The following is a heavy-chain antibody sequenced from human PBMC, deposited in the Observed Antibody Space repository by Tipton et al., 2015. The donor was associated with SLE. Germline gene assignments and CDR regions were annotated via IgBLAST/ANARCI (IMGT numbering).Heavy chain of an antibody. CDR1: GFTYSGYA. CDR2: ITGSGDRT. Sequence: SLRLSCAASGFTYSGYAMHWVRQAPGKWLEWVSAITGSGDRTYYIDSVKGRFTISRDNSKNSLYLQMNGLRAEDTAVYYCARSPVDYWNGYSAWGQGTLVAVSS. D-gene: IGHD3-3*01. CDR3: ARSPVDYWNGYSA. J-gene: IGHJ4*02. V-gene: IGHV3-23*01.